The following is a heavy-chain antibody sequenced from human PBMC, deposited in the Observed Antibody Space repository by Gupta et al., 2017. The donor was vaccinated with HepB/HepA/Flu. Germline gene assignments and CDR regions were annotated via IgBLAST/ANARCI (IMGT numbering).Heavy chain of an antibody. J-gene: IGHJ4*02. Sequence: QVQLVESGGGVVQPGRSLRLSCAASGFPVSSYAMHWVRQVPGKGLEWVASLSSTDSDEYYVDSVRGRFTISRDTSKNTLSLQMDSLRVDDTAVYYCAKGVWDTMGWYLDYWGQGTLVTVSS. CDR3: AKGVWDTMGWYLDY. CDR2: LSSTDSDE. CDR1: GFPVSSYA. D-gene: IGHD5-18*01. V-gene: IGHV3-30*18.